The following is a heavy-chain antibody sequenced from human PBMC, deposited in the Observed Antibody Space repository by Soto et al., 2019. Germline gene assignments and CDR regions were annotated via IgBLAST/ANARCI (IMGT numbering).Heavy chain of an antibody. CDR3: ARGPRRYDFWSGYYDY. V-gene: IGHV1-69*06. D-gene: IGHD3-3*01. CDR1: GGTFSSYA. Sequence: GASVKVSCKASGGTFSSYAISWVRQAPGQGLEWMGGIIPIFGTANSAQKFQGRVTITADKSTSTAYMELSSLRSEDTAVYYCARGPRRYDFWSGYYDYWGQGTLVTVSS. J-gene: IGHJ4*02. CDR2: IIPIFGTA.